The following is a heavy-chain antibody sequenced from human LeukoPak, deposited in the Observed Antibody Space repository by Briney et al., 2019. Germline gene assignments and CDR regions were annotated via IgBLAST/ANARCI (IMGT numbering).Heavy chain of an antibody. V-gene: IGHV4-34*01. J-gene: IGHJ4*02. CDR1: GGSFSGYY. CDR2: INHSGST. Sequence: PSETLSLTCAVYGGSFSGYYWSWIRQPPGKGLEWIGEINHSGSTNYNPSLKSRVTISVDTSKNQFSLKLSSVTAADTAVYYCARLGGYSSSWYAIYLDYWGQGTLVTVSS. D-gene: IGHD6-13*01. CDR3: ARLGGYSSSWYAIYLDY.